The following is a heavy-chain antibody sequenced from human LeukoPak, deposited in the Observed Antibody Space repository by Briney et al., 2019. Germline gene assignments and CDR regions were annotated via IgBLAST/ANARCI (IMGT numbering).Heavy chain of an antibody. D-gene: IGHD4-11*01. CDR1: GYTFTGYY. CDR3: ARGDYGNDAFDI. Sequence: ASVKVSCKASGYTFTGYYMHWVRQAPGQGLERMGRINPNSGGTNYAQKFQGRVTMTRDTSISTAYMELSRLRSDDTAVYYCARGDYGNDAFDIWGQGTMVTVSS. V-gene: IGHV1-2*06. J-gene: IGHJ3*02. CDR2: INPNSGGT.